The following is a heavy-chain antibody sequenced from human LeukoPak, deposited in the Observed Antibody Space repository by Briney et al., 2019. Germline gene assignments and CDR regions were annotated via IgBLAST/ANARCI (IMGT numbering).Heavy chain of an antibody. Sequence: PGGSLRLSCAASGFTFSDHHMDWVRQAPGKGLEWMGRSKNKDYAYSTVYAASVKGRFTFSRDDPKNSLYLQMNSLTTEDTAVYYCTRIFYYGTRGYYPDFWGQGTLVTVSS. CDR1: GFTFSDHH. CDR2: SKNKDYAYST. CDR3: TRIFYYGTRGYYPDF. D-gene: IGHD3-22*01. J-gene: IGHJ4*02. V-gene: IGHV3-72*01.